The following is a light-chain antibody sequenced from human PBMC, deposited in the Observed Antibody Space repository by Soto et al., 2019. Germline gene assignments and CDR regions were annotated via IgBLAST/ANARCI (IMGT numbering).Light chain of an antibody. J-gene: IGLJ2*01. Sequence: QSVLTQPPSVSGAPGQRVTISCTRSSSNIGAGFDVHWYQHLPGTAPKPLIYDNTNRPSGVPDRFSGSKSGTSASLAITGLQAEDEADYYCQSYDSSLSGWLFGGGTRLTVL. CDR2: DNT. V-gene: IGLV1-40*01. CDR3: QSYDSSLSGWL. CDR1: SSNIGAGFD.